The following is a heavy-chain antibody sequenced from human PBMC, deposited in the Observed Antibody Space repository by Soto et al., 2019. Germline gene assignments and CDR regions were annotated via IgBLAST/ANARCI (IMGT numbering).Heavy chain of an antibody. V-gene: IGHV4-30-4*01. J-gene: IGHJ4*02. D-gene: IGHD5-12*01. CDR1: GGSISSGDYY. Sequence: SETLSLTCTVSGGSISSGDYYWSWVRQPPGKGLEWIGSIYYSGATYYNPSLKSRITMSVDTSKNQFSLRLTSVTAADTAVYYCARGNRGYDYWGQGTLVTVS. CDR3: ARGNRGYDY. CDR2: IYYSGAT.